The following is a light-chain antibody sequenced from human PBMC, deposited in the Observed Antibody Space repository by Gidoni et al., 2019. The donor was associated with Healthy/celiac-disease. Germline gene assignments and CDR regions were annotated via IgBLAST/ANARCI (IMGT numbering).Light chain of an antibody. CDR2: VAS. V-gene: IGKV3-11*01. CDR3: QQRSNWLLT. Sequence: EIVLPQSPAALSLSRAAKATLSGRASQSVSNYLAWYQQKPGQAPRLLIYVASNRATGIPARFSGSGSGTDFTLTISSLEPEDLAVYYCQQRSNWLLTFGGGTKVEIK. J-gene: IGKJ4*01. CDR1: QSVSNY.